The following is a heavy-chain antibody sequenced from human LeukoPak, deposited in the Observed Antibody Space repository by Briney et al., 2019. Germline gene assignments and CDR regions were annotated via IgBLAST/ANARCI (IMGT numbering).Heavy chain of an antibody. V-gene: IGHV3-30*14. CDR1: GFTFSNYA. D-gene: IGHD2-2*01. Sequence: GRSLRLSCAASGFTFSNYAMHWVRQAPGKGLEWVAVISYDGSNKYYADSVKGRFTISRDNSKNTLYLQMNSLRAEDTAVYYCAREDIVVVGGAFDIWGQGTMVTVSS. CDR2: ISYDGSNK. J-gene: IGHJ3*02. CDR3: AREDIVVVGGAFDI.